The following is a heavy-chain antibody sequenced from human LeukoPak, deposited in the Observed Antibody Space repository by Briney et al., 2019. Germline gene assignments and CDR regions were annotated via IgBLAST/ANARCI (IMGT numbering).Heavy chain of an antibody. CDR3: ARHPQIWLGELLPFDY. Sequence: GESLKISCKGSGYSFTSYWIGWVRQMPGKGLEWMGIIYPGDSDTRYSPSFQGQVTISADKSISTAYLQWSSLKASDTAMYYCARHPQIWLGELLPFDYWGQGTLVTVSS. CDR2: IYPGDSDT. V-gene: IGHV5-51*01. J-gene: IGHJ4*02. D-gene: IGHD3-10*01. CDR1: GYSFTSYW.